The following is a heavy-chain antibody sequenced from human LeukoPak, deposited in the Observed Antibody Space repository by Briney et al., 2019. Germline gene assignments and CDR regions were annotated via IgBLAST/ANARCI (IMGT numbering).Heavy chain of an antibody. Sequence: SETLSLTCAVYGGSFSGYYWSWIRQPPGKGLEWIGEINHSGSTNYNPSLKSRVTISVDTSKNQFSLKLSSVTAADTAVYYCARVKKLDRLWNDYWGQGTLVIVSS. CDR1: GGSFSGYY. V-gene: IGHV4-34*01. J-gene: IGHJ4*02. D-gene: IGHD6-13*01. CDR3: ARVKKLDRLWNDY. CDR2: INHSGST.